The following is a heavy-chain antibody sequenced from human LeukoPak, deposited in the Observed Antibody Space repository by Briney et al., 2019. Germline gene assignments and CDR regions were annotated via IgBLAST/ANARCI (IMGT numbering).Heavy chain of an antibody. D-gene: IGHD3-10*01. CDR2: IYYSGST. V-gene: IGHV4-59*08. CDR3: ARLWFGTHAFDI. J-gene: IGHJ3*02. Sequence: PSETLSPTCTVSGGSISSYYWSWIRQPPGKGLEWIGYIYYSGSTNYNPSLKSRVTISVDTSKNQFSLKLSSVTAADTAVYYCARLWFGTHAFDIWGQGTMVTVSS. CDR1: GGSISSYY.